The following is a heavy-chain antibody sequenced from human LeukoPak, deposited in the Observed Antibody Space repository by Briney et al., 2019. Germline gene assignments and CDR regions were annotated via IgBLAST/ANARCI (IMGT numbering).Heavy chain of an antibody. CDR3: AKDSGAASDFDAFAV. V-gene: IGHV3-23*01. CDR2: ISGSGGSI. CDR1: GFTFRNSA. Sequence: AGGSLRLSCAASGFTFRNSAMNWVRQSPGKGLEWVSGISGSGGSIYYADSVKGRFTISRDNSKNTLYLQMNSLRAEDSAVYYCAKDSGAASDFDAFAVWGQGTMVAVSS. J-gene: IGHJ3*01. D-gene: IGHD6-13*01.